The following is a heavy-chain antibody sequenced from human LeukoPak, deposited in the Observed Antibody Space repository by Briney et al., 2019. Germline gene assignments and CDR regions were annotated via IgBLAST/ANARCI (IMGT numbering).Heavy chain of an antibody. J-gene: IGHJ4*02. Sequence: GGSLRLSCAASGFTFSSYSMTWVRQAPGKGLEWVSYISGSSSTIYYTDSVKGRFTISRDNAKNSLYLQMNRLRDEDTAVYYCARGLYSSNWVYDYWGQGILVTVSA. D-gene: IGHD6-13*01. V-gene: IGHV3-48*02. CDR1: GFTFSSYS. CDR3: ARGLYSSNWVYDY. CDR2: ISGSSSTI.